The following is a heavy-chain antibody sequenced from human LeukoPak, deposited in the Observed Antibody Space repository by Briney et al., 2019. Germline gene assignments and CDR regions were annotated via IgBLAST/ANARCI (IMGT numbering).Heavy chain of an antibody. CDR2: IGISYSTI. D-gene: IGHD3-16*01. CDR3: ARSWGRAPDY. J-gene: IGHJ4*02. CDR1: GFTFSSYN. V-gene: IGHV3-48*04. Sequence: GGSLRLSCAASGFTFSSYNMNWVRQAPGKGLEWVSYIGISYSTIYYADSVKGRFTISRDNAKDSLYLQMNSLRAEDTALYYCARSWGRAPDYWGQGTLVTVSS.